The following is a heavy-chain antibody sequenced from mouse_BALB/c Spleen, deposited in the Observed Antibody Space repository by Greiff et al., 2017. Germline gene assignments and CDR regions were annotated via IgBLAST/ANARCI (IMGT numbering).Heavy chain of an antibody. CDR1: GYTFTDYA. CDR3: ARRYGNYDAYAMDY. D-gene: IGHD2-10*02. J-gene: IGHJ4*01. Sequence: QVQLKQSGAELVRPGVSVKISCKGSGYTFTDYAMHWVKQSHAKSLEWIGVISTYYGDASYNQKFKGKATMTVDKSSSTAYMELARLTSEDSAIYYCARRYGNYDAYAMDYWGQGTSVTVSS. V-gene: IGHV1S137*01. CDR2: ISTYYGDA.